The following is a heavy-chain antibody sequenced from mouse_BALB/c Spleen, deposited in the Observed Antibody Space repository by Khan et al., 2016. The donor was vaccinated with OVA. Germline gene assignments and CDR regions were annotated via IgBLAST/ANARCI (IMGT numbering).Heavy chain of an antibody. J-gene: IGHJ4*01. CDR2: ISSSGST. D-gene: IGHD1-3*01. CDR3: AREGSRYNYAMDY. V-gene: IGHV3-2*02. CDR1: GYSITSDYA. Sequence: EVQLQESGPGLVKPSQSLSLTCTVTGYSITSDYAWNWIRQFPGNKLEWMGYISSSGSTNYNPPLKSRISITRDTSKNQFFLQLNSVTTEDTATYYCAREGSRYNYAMDYWGQGTSVTVSS.